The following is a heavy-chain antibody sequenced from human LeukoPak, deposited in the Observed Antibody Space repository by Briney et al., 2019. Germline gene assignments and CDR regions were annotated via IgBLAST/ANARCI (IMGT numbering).Heavy chain of an antibody. CDR2: INPNSGGT. J-gene: IGHJ5*02. D-gene: IGHD2-15*01. CDR1: GYTFTSYY. CDR3: ASDYCSGGSCREGAFDP. V-gene: IGHV1-2*02. Sequence: ASVKVSCKASGYTFTSYYMHWVRQAPGQGLEWMGWINPNSGGTNYAQKFQGRVTMTRDTSISTAYMELSRLRSDDTAVYYCASDYCSGGSCREGAFDPWGQGTLVTVSS.